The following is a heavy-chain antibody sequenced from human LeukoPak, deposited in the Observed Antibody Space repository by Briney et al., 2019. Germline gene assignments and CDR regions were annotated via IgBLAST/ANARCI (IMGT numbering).Heavy chain of an antibody. CDR1: GFTFSSYA. V-gene: IGHV3-64*01. CDR2: ISSNGGST. D-gene: IGHD2-2*01. Sequence: GGSLRLSCAASGFTFSSYAMHWFRQAPGKGLEFVSVISSNGGSTYYANSVKGRFTISRDNYKNTLYLQMGSLRAEDMAVYYCARDGYCSSTSCPWAYFDFWGQGTLVTVSS. J-gene: IGHJ4*02. CDR3: ARDGYCSSTSCPWAYFDF.